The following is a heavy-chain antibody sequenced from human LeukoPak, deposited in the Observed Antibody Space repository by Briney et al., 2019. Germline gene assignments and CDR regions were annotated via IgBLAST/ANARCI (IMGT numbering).Heavy chain of an antibody. V-gene: IGHV1-2*02. Sequence: ASVKVSCKASGYTFTNYYIHWVRQAPGQGLEWMGWINVNSDATRSAQKFQGRVTMTRDTSTSTAYMELRMLRLDDTAVYYCARRGSGWYEFDYWGQGTLVTVSS. CDR3: ARRGSGWYEFDY. J-gene: IGHJ4*02. CDR1: GYTFTNYY. D-gene: IGHD6-19*01. CDR2: INVNSDAT.